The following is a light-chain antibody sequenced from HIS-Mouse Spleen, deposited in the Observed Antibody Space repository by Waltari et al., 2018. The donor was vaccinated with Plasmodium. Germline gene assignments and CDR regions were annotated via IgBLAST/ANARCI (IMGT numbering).Light chain of an antibody. J-gene: IGLJ3*02. CDR1: SSNLGSNP. Sequence: QSVLTQPPSASGTPGQRVTIPCSGSSSNLGSNPVNWIQQLPGTAPKLLIYSNNQRPSGVPARFSGSKSGTSASLAISGLQSEDEADYYCAAWDDSLNGHWVFGGGTKLTVL. V-gene: IGLV1-44*01. CDR3: AAWDDSLNGHWV. CDR2: SNN.